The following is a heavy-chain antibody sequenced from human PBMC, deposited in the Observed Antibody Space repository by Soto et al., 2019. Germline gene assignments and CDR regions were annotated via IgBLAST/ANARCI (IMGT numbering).Heavy chain of an antibody. CDR1: RFTFSNYA. D-gene: IGHD2-21*01. CDR2: ISGSGGST. J-gene: IGHJ4*02. V-gene: IGHV3-23*01. CDR3: AKNLADCYDY. Sequence: LRLSCAASRFTFSNYAMSWVRQAPGKGLEWASGISGSGGSTYYADSVKGRFTISRDNSNNMLYLQMNSLRAEDTALYYCAKNLADCYDYWGQGALVTVSS.